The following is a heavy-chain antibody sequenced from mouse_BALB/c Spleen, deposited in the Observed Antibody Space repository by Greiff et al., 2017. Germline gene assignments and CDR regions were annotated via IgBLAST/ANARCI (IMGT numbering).Heavy chain of an antibody. J-gene: IGHJ1*01. Sequence: EVKVVESGGGLVQPGGSLRLSCATSGFTFTDYNMSWVRQPPGKALEWLGFIRNKANGYTTEYSASVKGRFTISRDNSQSILYLQMNTLRAEDSATYYCAREDGSSYNYWYVDVWGAGTTVTVSA. D-gene: IGHD1-1*01. CDR2: IRNKANGYTT. CDR3: AREDGSSYNYWYVDV. CDR1: GFTFTDYN. V-gene: IGHV7-3*02.